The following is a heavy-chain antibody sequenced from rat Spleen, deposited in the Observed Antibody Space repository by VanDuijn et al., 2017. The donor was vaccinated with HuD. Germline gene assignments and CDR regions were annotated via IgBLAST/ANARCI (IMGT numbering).Heavy chain of an antibody. CDR3: ARHTMGISNWFAY. J-gene: IGHJ3*01. CDR2: ISYDGSST. Sequence: EVQLVESDGGLVQPGRSLKLSCAASGFTFSDYYMAWVRQAPTKGLEWVATISYDGSSTYYRDSVKGRFTISRDNAKSTLYLQMDSLRSEDTATYYCARHTMGISNWFAYWGQGTLVTVSS. V-gene: IGHV5-29*01. D-gene: IGHD1-9*01. CDR1: GFTFSDYY.